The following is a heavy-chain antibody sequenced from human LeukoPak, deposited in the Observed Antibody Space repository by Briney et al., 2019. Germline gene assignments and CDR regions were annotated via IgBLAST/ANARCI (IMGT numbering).Heavy chain of an antibody. V-gene: IGHV3-33*01. CDR1: GFTFSSYG. CDR3: ARLSITMVRGVDY. J-gene: IGHJ4*02. D-gene: IGHD3-10*01. Sequence: GGSLRLSCAASGFTFSSYGMHWVRQAPGKGLEWVAVIWYDGSNKYYAGSVKGRFTISRDNSKNTLYLQMNSLRAEDTAVYYCARLSITMVRGVDYWGQGTLVTVSS. CDR2: IWYDGSNK.